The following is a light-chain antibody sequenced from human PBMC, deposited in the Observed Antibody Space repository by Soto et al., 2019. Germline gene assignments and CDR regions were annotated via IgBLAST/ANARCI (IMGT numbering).Light chain of an antibody. CDR2: DVS. CDR3: SSYTSSSTLV. V-gene: IGLV2-14*01. CDR1: SSDVGGYNY. Sequence: QSALTQPASVSGSPGQSITISCTGTSSDVGGYNYVSWYQQHPGKAPKLMIYDVSNRPSGVSNRFSGSKSGNTASLTISGHQDEDEAADYCSSYTSSSTLVFGGGTKLTVL. J-gene: IGLJ2*01.